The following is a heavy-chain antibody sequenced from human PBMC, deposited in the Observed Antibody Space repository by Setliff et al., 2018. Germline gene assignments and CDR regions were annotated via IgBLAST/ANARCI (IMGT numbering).Heavy chain of an antibody. CDR3: ARGPSWQGGAYYFDF. Sequence: ASVKVSCKVSGYTLTELSRHWVRQAPGKGLEWMGGFDPEDGETIYAQKFQGRVTFTRNTSTNTAYMELSSLISEDTAVYYCARGPSWQGGAYYFDFWGQGTLVTVSS. D-gene: IGHD1-26*01. CDR1: GYTLTELS. J-gene: IGHJ4*02. CDR2: FDPEDGET. V-gene: IGHV1-24*01.